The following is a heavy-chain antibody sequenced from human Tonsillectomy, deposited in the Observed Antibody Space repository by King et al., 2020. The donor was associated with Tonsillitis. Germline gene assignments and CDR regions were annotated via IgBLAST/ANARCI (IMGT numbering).Heavy chain of an antibody. Sequence: LQLQESGPGLVKPSETLSLTCTVSGGSISSSSYYWGWIRQPPGKGLEWIGSIYYSGRTYYNPSLKSRVTMSVDTSKNQFSLKLSSVTAADTAVYYCARSREYCGGGSCYSYWFDPWGQGTLVTVSS. J-gene: IGHJ5*02. CDR2: IYYSGRT. D-gene: IGHD2-15*01. V-gene: IGHV4-39*01. CDR1: GGSISSSSYY. CDR3: ARSREYCGGGSCYSYWFDP.